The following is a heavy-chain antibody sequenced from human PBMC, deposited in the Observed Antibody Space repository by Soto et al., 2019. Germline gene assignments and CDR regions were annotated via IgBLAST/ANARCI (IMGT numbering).Heavy chain of an antibody. J-gene: IGHJ6*02. D-gene: IGHD4-4*01. CDR2: MHPNSGNT. V-gene: IGHV1-8*01. Sequence: QVQLVQSGAEVKKPGASVKVSCKASGYTFTSYDINWVRQATGPGLEWMGWMHPNSGNTGDAQKLQGRVTMTRNTSISTAYMELRRLRSTDTAVYYCAGATRVTAHGRDVWGQGTTVTVSS. CDR3: AGATRVTAHGRDV. CDR1: GYTFTSYD.